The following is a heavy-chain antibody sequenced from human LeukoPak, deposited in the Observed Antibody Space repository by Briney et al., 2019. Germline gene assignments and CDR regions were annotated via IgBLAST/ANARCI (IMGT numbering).Heavy chain of an antibody. CDR1: GGSISSYY. J-gene: IGHJ6*02. CDR2: IYYSGST. Sequence: SETLSLTCTVSGGSISSYYWSWIRQPPGKGLEWIGYIYYSGSTNYNPSLKSRVTISVDTSKNQFSLKLSSVTAADTAVYYCARVPVRDGYNFYYYYGMDVWGQGTTVTVSS. CDR3: ARVPVRDGYNFYYYYGMDV. V-gene: IGHV4-59*01. D-gene: IGHD5-24*01.